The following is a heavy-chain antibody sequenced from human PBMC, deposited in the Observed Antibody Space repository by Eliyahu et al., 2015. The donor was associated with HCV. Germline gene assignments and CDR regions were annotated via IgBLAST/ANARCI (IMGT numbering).Heavy chain of an antibody. J-gene: IGHJ5*02. V-gene: IGHV4-59*01. CDR2: IYFSGSA. Sequence: QVQLQESGPGLVKTSETLSLTCTVSGGSITTYYWSWIRQPPGKGLGWIGCIYFSGSATTNPPLKSRVTISVDTSKXQFSLKLSSVTAADTAVYYCASGGGGIAVAGTGGWFDPWGQGTLVTVSS. CDR3: ASGGGGIAVAGTGGWFDP. D-gene: IGHD6-19*01. CDR1: GGSITTYY.